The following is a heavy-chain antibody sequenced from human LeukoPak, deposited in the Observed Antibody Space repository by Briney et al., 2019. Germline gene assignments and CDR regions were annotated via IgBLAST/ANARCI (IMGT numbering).Heavy chain of an antibody. CDR1: GFTFSSYW. D-gene: IGHD6-19*01. CDR3: ASVGYSSGWYWAGYFQH. Sequence: GGSLRLSCAASGFTFSSYWMSWVRQAPGKGLEWVANIKQDGSEKYYVDSVKGRFTISRDNAENSLYLQMNSLRAEDTAVYYCASVGYSSGWYWAGYFQHWGQGTLVTVSS. J-gene: IGHJ1*01. V-gene: IGHV3-7*01. CDR2: IKQDGSEK.